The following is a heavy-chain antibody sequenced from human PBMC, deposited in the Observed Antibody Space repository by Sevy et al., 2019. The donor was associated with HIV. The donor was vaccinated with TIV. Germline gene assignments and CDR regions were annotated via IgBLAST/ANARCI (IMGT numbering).Heavy chain of an antibody. CDR1: GYTFTSYK. D-gene: IGHD2-15*01. CDR2: ISAFNGDT. Sequence: ASLKVSCKASGYTFTSYKITWVRQAPGQGLEWMGWISAFNGDTNYAQKLQGRVTMTTDTSTTTAYMELRSLRSTDTAVYYCARAYCSGGRCYSLAYWGQGTLVTVSS. V-gene: IGHV1-18*01. CDR3: ARAYCSGGRCYSLAY. J-gene: IGHJ4*02.